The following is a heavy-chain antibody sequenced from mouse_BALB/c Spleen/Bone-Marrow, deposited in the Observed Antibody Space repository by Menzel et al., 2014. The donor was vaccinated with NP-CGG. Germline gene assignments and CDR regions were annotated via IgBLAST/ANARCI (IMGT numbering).Heavy chain of an antibody. CDR2: IYPGNNDT. J-gene: IGHJ4*01. CDR1: GYSFTTFW. V-gene: IGHV1-5*01. CDR3: TRKLPAMDY. Sequence: VQLKESGTVLARPGASVKMSCKASGYSFTTFWMHWVKQGPGQGLEWIGAIYPGNNDTSYNQKFKGKAKLTAVTSASTAYMELSSLTNEDSAAYYCTRKLPAMDYWGQGTSLTVSS. D-gene: IGHD1-1*01.